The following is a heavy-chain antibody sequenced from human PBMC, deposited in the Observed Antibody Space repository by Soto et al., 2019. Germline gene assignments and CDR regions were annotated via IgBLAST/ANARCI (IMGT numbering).Heavy chain of an antibody. V-gene: IGHV4-4*02. CDR2: IDHSGSN. CDR1: GGSISSSNW. D-gene: IGHD2-15*01. CDR3: ARGLVVAAWLVTGVWFDP. Sequence: QVQLQESGPGLVKPSGTLSLTCAVSGGSISSSNWWSWVRQPPGKGLEWIWEIDHSGSNNYHPSHKSRVTISVDKSKNQFSLKLSAVTGADTAVYYCARGLVVAAWLVTGVWFDPWGQGTLVTVSS. J-gene: IGHJ5*02.